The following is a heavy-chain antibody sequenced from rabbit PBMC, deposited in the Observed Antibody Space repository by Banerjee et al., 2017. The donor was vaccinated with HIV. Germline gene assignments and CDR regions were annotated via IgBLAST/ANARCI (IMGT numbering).Heavy chain of an antibody. CDR3: ARGSGAAYPYAMDL. Sequence: QSLEESGGDLVKPGGTLTLTCKASGIDFSSGYDMCWVRQAPGKGLEWIACIYTGSSGRTYYASWAKGRFTISKTSSTTVTLQMTSLTAADTATYFCARGSGAAYPYAMDLWGQGTLVAVS. J-gene: IGHJ3*01. V-gene: IGHV1S40*01. CDR2: IYTGSSGRT. D-gene: IGHD6-1*01. CDR1: GIDFSSGYD.